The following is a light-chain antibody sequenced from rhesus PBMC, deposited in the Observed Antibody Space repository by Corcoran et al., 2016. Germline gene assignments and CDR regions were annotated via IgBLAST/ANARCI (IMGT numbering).Light chain of an antibody. CDR1: SNDVGGYDY. J-gene: IGLJ1*01. CDR3: SSYAGSNTFI. Sequence: QAALTQPPSVSGSPGQSVTISCTGTSNDVGGYDYVSLYQQHPGTAPKLMIYEVSKRPSGVSDRFSGSKSGNTASLTISGLQSEDEAVDYCSSYAGSNTFIFGAVTRLTVL. CDR2: EVS. V-gene: IGLV2-23*01.